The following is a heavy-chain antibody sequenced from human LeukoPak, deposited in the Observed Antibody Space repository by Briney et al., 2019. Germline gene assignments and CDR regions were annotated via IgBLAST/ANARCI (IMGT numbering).Heavy chain of an antibody. V-gene: IGHV3-23*01. CDR3: GKGRGPAKGDYYNYYYYMDV. D-gene: IGHD2-21*02. J-gene: IGHJ6*03. CDR1: GFTFSNYA. CDR2: VIGSGGT. Sequence: GGSLRLSCAASGFTFSNYAMTWVRQAPGKGLEWVSAVIGSGGTYYADSVKGRFIISRDNSKNTLYLQMSSLRADDTALYYCGKGRGPAKGDYYNYYYYMDVWGKGTTVTVSS.